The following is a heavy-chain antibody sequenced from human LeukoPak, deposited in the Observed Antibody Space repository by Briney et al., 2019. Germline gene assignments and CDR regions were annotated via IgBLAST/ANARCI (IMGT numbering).Heavy chain of an antibody. Sequence: ASVKVSSKASGYTFTSYGISWVRQAPGQGLEWMGWISAYNGNTNYAQKLQGRVTMTTDTSTSTAYMELRSLRSDDTAVYYCARDLGSSATSTNWFDPWGQGTLVTVSS. CDR3: ARDLGSSATSTNWFDP. J-gene: IGHJ5*02. V-gene: IGHV1-18*01. CDR1: GYTFTSYG. D-gene: IGHD6-6*01. CDR2: ISAYNGNT.